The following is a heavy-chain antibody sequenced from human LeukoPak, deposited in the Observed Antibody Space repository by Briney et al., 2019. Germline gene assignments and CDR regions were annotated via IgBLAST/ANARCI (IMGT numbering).Heavy chain of an antibody. CDR1: GGSLSSYY. Sequence: SETLSLTCTVSGGSLSSYYWSWIRQPPGKGLEWIGYIYYSGSTNYNPSLKSRVTISVDTSKNQFSLKLSSVTAADTAVYYCARGNGYGYYYYYYGMDVWGQGTTVTVSS. D-gene: IGHD5-18*01. V-gene: IGHV4-59*01. CDR3: ARGNGYGYYYYYYGMDV. J-gene: IGHJ6*02. CDR2: IYYSGST.